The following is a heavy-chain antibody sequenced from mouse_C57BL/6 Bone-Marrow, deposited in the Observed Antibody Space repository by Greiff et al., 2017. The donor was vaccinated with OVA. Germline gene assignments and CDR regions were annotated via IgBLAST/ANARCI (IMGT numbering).Heavy chain of an antibody. D-gene: IGHD3-2*02. CDR3: ARSGQLRLLFAY. V-gene: IGHV1-54*01. CDR1: GYAFTNYL. J-gene: IGHJ3*01. CDR2: INPGRGGT. Sequence: VQLQQSGAELVRPGTSVKVSCKASGYAFTNYLIEWVKQRPGQGLEWIGVINPGRGGTTYNEKFKGKATLTADKSSSTAYMQLSRLTSEDTAVYFWARSGQLRLLFAYWGQGTLVTVSA.